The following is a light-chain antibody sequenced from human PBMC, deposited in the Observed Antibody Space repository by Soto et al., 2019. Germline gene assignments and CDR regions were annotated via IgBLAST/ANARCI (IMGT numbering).Light chain of an antibody. J-gene: IGKJ4*01. CDR2: GTS. CDR3: QQYGLSRI. V-gene: IGKV3-20*01. Sequence: ENVLTQSPGTLSLSPGEGATLSCRASQVVSSGYLAWYQHKPGQAPRLLISGTSTRATGIPDRFSGSGSGTDFTLTITRLEPEDFAVYYCQQYGLSRIFGGGTKVEIK. CDR1: QVVSSGY.